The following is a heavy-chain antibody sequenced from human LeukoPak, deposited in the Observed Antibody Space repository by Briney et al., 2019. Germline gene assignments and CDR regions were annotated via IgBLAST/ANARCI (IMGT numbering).Heavy chain of an antibody. D-gene: IGHD3-16*01. CDR1: GFTFSNNN. V-gene: IGHV3-7*01. Sequence: GGSLRLSCAASGFTFSNNNMSWVRQAPGKGLEWVGNIKQDGSERDYVDSVKGRFTISRDNAKNSPYLQMNSLRAEDTAVYYCVRKRGDYWGQGTLVTVSS. J-gene: IGHJ4*02. CDR3: VRKRGDY. CDR2: IKQDGSER.